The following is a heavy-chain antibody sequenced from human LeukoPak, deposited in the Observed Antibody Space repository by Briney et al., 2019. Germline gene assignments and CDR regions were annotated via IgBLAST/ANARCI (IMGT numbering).Heavy chain of an antibody. CDR3: AKANWVSNADAVW. CDR2: IRGNGDT. J-gene: IGHJ4*02. V-gene: IGHV3-23*01. CDR1: GISFSNYA. D-gene: IGHD1-1*01. Sequence: PGGSLRLSCAASGISFSNYALSWVRQAPARGPEWVSSIRGNGDTFYADSVKGRFTLSKDDSRNTVYLQLNNLRADDTAVYYCAKANWVSNADAVWWGQGTLVTVSS.